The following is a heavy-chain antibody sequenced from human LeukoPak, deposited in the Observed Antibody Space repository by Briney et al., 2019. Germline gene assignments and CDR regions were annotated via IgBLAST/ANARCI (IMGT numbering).Heavy chain of an antibody. CDR2: ISAYNGNT. D-gene: IGHD2-15*01. V-gene: IGHV1-18*01. J-gene: IGHJ4*02. Sequence: GASVKVSCKASGYTFTSYGISWVRQAPGQGLEWMGWISAYNGNTNYAQKLQGRVTMTTDTSTSTAYMELRSLRSDDTAVYYCARDIVVVVAATPGRFDYWGQGTLVTVSS. CDR3: ARDIVVVVAATPGRFDY. CDR1: GYTFTSYG.